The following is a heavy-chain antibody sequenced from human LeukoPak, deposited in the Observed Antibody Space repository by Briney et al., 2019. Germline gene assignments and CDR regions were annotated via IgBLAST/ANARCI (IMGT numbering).Heavy chain of an antibody. D-gene: IGHD5-18*01. CDR1: GLTFSRSW. V-gene: IGHV3-7*01. CDR2: INPDGNKK. J-gene: IGHJ4*02. CDR3: AIDLAYSRLDH. Sequence: GGALRLSWAGSGLTFSRSWMGWGSQAPGKGLEGVGSINPDGNKKYSEDSVKGRFTISRDNAENSLHLQMNSLRVQDTAFYYCAIDLAYSRLDHWGQGMLVTVSS.